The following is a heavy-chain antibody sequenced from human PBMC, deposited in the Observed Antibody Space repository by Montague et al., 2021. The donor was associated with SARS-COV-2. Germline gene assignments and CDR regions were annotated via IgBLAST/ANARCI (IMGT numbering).Heavy chain of an antibody. CDR2: VSAGGST. J-gene: IGHJ4*02. V-gene: IGHV4-4*07. D-gene: IGHD6-13*01. CDR1: GGSFSGYY. CDR3: ARDVVAAPGTFNY. Sequence: SETLSLTCAVYGGSFSGYYWSWIRQPAGKGLEWIGRVSAGGSTNYKPSXNSRVTMSVDTSKKQFSLRLSPVTAADTAVYYCARDVVAAPGTFNYWGQGTLVTVSS.